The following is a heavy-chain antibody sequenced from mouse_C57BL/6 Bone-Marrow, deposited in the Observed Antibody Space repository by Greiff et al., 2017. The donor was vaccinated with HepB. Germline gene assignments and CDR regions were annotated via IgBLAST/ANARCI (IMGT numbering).Heavy chain of an antibody. V-gene: IGHV5-9*01. D-gene: IGHD2-5*01. CDR3: ASLYSNYRAWFAY. Sequence: DVMLVESGGGLVKPGGSLKLSCAASGFTFSSYTMSWVRQTPEKRLEWVATISGGGGNTYYPDSVKGRVTISRDNAKNTLYLQMSSLRSEDTALYDCASLYSNYRAWFAYWGQGTLVTVSA. J-gene: IGHJ3*01. CDR1: GFTFSSYT. CDR2: ISGGGGNT.